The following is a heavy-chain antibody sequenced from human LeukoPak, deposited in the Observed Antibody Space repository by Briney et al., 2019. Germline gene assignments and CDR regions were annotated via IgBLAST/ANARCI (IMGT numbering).Heavy chain of an antibody. CDR2: ISGSGGST. J-gene: IGHJ5*02. Sequence: GGSLRLSCAASGFTFSSYAMSWVRQAPGKGLEWVSAISGSGGSTYYADSVKGRFTISRDNSKNTLSLQMNSLRAEDTAVYYCAKAALTEYGDYVGGADWFDPWGQGTLVTVSS. CDR1: GFTFSSYA. D-gene: IGHD4-17*01. V-gene: IGHV3-23*01. CDR3: AKAALTEYGDYVGGADWFDP.